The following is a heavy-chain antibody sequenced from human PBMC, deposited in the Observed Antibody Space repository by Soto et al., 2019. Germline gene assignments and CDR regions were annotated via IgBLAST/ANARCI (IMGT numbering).Heavy chain of an antibody. Sequence: QVQLVQSGAEVKKPGASVKVSCKASGYTFTGYYMHWVRQAPGQGLEWMGWINPNSGGTNYAQKFQGWVTMTRETSISTAYMELSRLRSDDTAVYYCAREEMGAARGNAFDIWGQGTMVTVSS. CDR2: INPNSGGT. CDR3: AREEMGAARGNAFDI. D-gene: IGHD2-15*01. CDR1: GYTFTGYY. J-gene: IGHJ3*02. V-gene: IGHV1-2*04.